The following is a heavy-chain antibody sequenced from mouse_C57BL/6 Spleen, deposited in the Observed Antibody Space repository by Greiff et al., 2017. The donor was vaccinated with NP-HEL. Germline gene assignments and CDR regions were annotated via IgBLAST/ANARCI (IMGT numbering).Heavy chain of an antibody. V-gene: IGHV3-2*02. CDR3: ARTARIKY. Sequence: EVKLMESGPGLVKPSQSLSLTCTVTGYSITSGYGWNWIRQFPGNKLEWMGYISYSGSTNYNPSLKSRISITPDTSKTQFFLQLNSVTTEDTATYYCARTARIKYWGQGTTLTVSS. CDR1: GYSITSGYG. J-gene: IGHJ2*01. CDR2: ISYSGST. D-gene: IGHD1-2*01.